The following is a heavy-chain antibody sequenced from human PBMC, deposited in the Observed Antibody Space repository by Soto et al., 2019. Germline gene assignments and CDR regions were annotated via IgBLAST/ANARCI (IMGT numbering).Heavy chain of an antibody. CDR1: GYTFTSYG. Sequence: ASVKVSCKASGYTFTSYGISWVRQAPGQGLEWMGWISAYNGNTNYAQKLQGRVTMTTDTSTSTAYMELRSLRSDDTAVYYCARDRYCSGGSCYAPTLGYWGQGTLVTVSS. CDR3: ARDRYCSGGSCYAPTLGY. CDR2: ISAYNGNT. D-gene: IGHD2-15*01. V-gene: IGHV1-18*01. J-gene: IGHJ4*02.